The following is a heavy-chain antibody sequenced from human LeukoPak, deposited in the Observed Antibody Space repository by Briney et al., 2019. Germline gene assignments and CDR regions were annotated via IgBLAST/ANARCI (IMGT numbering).Heavy chain of an antibody. D-gene: IGHD1-26*01. V-gene: IGHV1-24*01. Sequence: ASVKVSCKVSGYTLTELSMHWVRQTPGKGLEWMGDFDPEHGEAIYAQKFQGRVTMTEDTSTDTAYMELSSLRSEDTAVYYCATGLVGATVVEAFDIWGQGTMVTVSS. CDR2: FDPEHGEA. J-gene: IGHJ3*02. CDR1: GYTLTELS. CDR3: ATGLVGATVVEAFDI.